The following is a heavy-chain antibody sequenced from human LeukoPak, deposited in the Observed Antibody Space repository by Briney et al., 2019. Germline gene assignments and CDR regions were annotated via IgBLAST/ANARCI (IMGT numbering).Heavy chain of an antibody. V-gene: IGHV3-11*04. D-gene: IGHD3-22*01. CDR1: GFTFSDYY. CDR2: ISSSGSTI. CDR3: ARDHEYYDSSGPDAFDI. Sequence: GGSLRLSCAASGFTFSDYYMSWIRQAPGKGLEWVSYISSSGSTIYYADSVKGRFTISRDNAKNSLYLQMNSLRAEDTAVYYCARDHEYYDSSGPDAFDIWGQGTMVTVSS. J-gene: IGHJ3*02.